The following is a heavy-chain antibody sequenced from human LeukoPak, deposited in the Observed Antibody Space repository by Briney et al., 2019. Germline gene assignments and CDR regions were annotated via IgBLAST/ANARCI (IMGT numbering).Heavy chain of an antibody. CDR2: INHSGST. CDR1: GGSFSGYY. J-gene: IGHJ3*02. CDR3: ARGSIGYCSGGSCYKRRGDAFDI. V-gene: IGHV4-34*01. Sequence: KPSETLSLTCAVYGGSFSGYYWSWIRQPPGKGLEWIGEINHSGSTNYNPSLKSRVTISVDTSKNQFSLKLSSVTAADTAVYYCARGSIGYCSGGSCYKRRGDAFDIWGQGTMVTVSS. D-gene: IGHD2-15*01.